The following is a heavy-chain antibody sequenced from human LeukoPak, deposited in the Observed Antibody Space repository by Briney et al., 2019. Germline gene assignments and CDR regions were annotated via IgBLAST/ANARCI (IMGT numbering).Heavy chain of an antibody. CDR2: ISGSGGST. CDR1: GFTFSSYA. CDR3: AKDFSASYFWYFDF. J-gene: IGHJ4*02. Sequence: GGSLRLSCAASGFTFSSYAMSWVRQAPGKGLEWVSAISGSGGSTYYADSVKGRYTISRDNSKNTLFLQMNNLRDEDTAVYYCAKDFSASYFWYFDFWGQGTLVTVSS. D-gene: IGHD1-26*01. V-gene: IGHV3-23*01.